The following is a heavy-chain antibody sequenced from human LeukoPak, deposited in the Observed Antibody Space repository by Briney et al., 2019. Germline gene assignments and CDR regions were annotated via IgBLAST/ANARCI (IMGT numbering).Heavy chain of an antibody. Sequence: ASETLSLTCTVSGGSISSYYWSWIRQPPGKGLEWIGYIYYSGSTNYNPSLKSRVTISVDTSKNQFSLKLSSVTAADTAVYYCARVAPTRTGPDYDFWSGYYLSHYYYYYGMDVWGQGTTVTVSS. D-gene: IGHD3-3*01. V-gene: IGHV4-59*01. CDR3: ARVAPTRTGPDYDFWSGYYLSHYYYYYGMDV. CDR1: GGSISSYY. J-gene: IGHJ6*02. CDR2: IYYSGST.